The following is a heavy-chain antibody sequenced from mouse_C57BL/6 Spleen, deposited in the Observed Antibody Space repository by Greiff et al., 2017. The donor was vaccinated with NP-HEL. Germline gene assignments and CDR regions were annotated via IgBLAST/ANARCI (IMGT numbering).Heavy chain of an antibody. Sequence: VHLVESGAELARPGASVKLSCKASGYTFTSYGISWVKQRPGQGLEWIGEIYPRSGNTYYNEKFKGKATLTADKSSSTAYMELRSLTSEDSAVYFCARDDYFDYWGQGTTLTVSA. CDR3: ARDDYFDY. CDR1: GYTFTSYG. D-gene: IGHD2-3*01. CDR2: IYPRSGNT. V-gene: IGHV1-81*01. J-gene: IGHJ2*01.